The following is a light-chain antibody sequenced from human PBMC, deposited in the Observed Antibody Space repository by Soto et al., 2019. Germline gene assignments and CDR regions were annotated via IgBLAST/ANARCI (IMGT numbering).Light chain of an antibody. CDR1: QSISSY. V-gene: IGKV1-39*01. CDR3: QRSYCTLP. Sequence: DIQMTQSPSSLSASVGDRVTITCRASQSISSYLNWYQQKPGKAPKLLIYAASSLQSGVPSRFSGSEPGRDFTHTMSSLQPEDVATCYCQRSYCTLPCGPGTQVDIE. J-gene: IGKJ3*01. CDR2: AAS.